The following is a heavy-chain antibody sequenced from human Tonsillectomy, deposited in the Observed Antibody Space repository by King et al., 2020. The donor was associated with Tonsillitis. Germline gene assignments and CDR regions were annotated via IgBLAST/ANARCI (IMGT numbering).Heavy chain of an antibody. D-gene: IGHD3-9*01. V-gene: IGHV1-8*01. CDR3: AMTLSGLSPFDY. CDR2: MKPNSGNT. CDR1: GYTFGSHD. Sequence: QLVQSGAEVKKPGASVKVSCKASGYTFGSHDINWVRQATGQGLEWMGWMKPNSGNTGYAQKVQGRVTMTRDTSISTAYMELSSLTSADTAVYYCAMTLSGLSPFDYWGQGTLVSVSS. J-gene: IGHJ4*02.